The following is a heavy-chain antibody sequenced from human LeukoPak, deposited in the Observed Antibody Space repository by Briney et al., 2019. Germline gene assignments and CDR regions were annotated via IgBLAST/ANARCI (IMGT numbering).Heavy chain of an antibody. J-gene: IGHJ4*02. CDR2: INPSGGST. CDR1: GYTFTSYY. V-gene: IGHV1-46*01. Sequence: ASVKVSCKASGYTFTSYYMHWVRQAPAQGLEWMGIINPSGGSTSYAQKFQGRVTMTRDMSTSTVYMELSSLRSEDTAVYYCARVFALAPVAGDQAYSSSHGEFDYWGQGTLVTVSS. D-gene: IGHD6-6*01. CDR3: ARVFALAPVAGDQAYSSSHGEFDY.